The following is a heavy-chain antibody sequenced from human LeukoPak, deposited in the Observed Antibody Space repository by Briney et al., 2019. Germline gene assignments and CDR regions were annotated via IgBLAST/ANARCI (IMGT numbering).Heavy chain of an antibody. Sequence: GESLKISCKGSGYSFNSYWIGWVRQMPGKGLEWMGTIYPGDSDTRYSPSFQGQVTISADKSISTAYLQWSSLKASDTATAVYYCARDRCSSTRCSYGWFDPWGQGTLVTVSS. V-gene: IGHV5-51*01. J-gene: IGHJ5*02. D-gene: IGHD2-2*01. CDR1: GYSFNSYW. CDR2: IYPGDSDT. CDR3: ARDRCSSTRCSYGWFDP.